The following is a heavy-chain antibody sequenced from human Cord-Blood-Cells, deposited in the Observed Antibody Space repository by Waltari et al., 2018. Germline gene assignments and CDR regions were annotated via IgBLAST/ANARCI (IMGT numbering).Heavy chain of an antibody. V-gene: IGHV4-34*01. CDR1: AGSFSGDY. J-gene: IGHJ4*02. CDR2: INHSGST. Sequence: QVQLQPWGAGLLTPSETLSLPCAVSAGSFSGDYWSWIRQPPGKGLEWIGEINHSGSTNYNPSLKSRVTISVDTSKNQFSLKLSSVTAADTAVYYCARMVSVRGVIFDYWGQGTLVTVSS. D-gene: IGHD3-10*01. CDR3: ARMVSVRGVIFDY.